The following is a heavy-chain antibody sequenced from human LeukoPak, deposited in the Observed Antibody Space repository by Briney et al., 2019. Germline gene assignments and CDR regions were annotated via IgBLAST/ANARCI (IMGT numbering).Heavy chain of an antibody. CDR1: GFTFSSYE. CDR2: ISNSGNTI. J-gene: IGHJ4*02. V-gene: IGHV3-48*03. Sequence: GGSLRLSCAASGFTFSSYEMNWVRQAPGKGLEWVSYISNSGNTIYYADSVKGRFTISRDNAKNSLYLQMNSLRAEDTAVYYCARRIAAAGRSFDYWDQGTLVTVSS. D-gene: IGHD6-13*01. CDR3: ARRIAAAGRSFDY.